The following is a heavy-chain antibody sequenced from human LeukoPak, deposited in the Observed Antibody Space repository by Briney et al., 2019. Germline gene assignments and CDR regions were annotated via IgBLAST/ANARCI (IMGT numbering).Heavy chain of an antibody. CDR3: ARSDYGDYSRSDFDP. CDR2: IYYSGST. V-gene: IGHV4-59*01. CDR1: GGSTSSYH. D-gene: IGHD4-17*01. Sequence: SETLSLTCTVSGGSTSSYHWSWIRQPPGXGLEWIGYIYYSGSTNYNPSLKSRVTISVDTSKNQFSLKLSSVTAADTAVYYCARSDYGDYSRSDFDPWGQGTLVTVSS. J-gene: IGHJ5*02.